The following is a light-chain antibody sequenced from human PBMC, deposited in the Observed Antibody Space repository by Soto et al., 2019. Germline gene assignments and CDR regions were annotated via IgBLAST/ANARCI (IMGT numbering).Light chain of an antibody. CDR3: MQGSRWRPIT. J-gene: IGKJ5*01. CDR2: KVS. Sequence: DVVVTQSPLSLPVTLGQAASISCRSSQSLVHRDGNTYLSWFRQRPGQSPLRLIYKVSNREAGVPDRISGSGSGADFALKISRVEAVDVGLYYCMQGSRWRPITFGQGTRLEIK. V-gene: IGKV2-30*02. CDR1: QSLVHRDGNTY.